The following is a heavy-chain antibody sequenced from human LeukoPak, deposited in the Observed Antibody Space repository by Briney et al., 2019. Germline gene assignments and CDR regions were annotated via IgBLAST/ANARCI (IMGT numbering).Heavy chain of an antibody. D-gene: IGHD3-16*01. CDR2: IYYSGST. J-gene: IGHJ3*02. V-gene: IGHV4-59*12. Sequence: SETLSLTCTVSGGSISSYYWSWIRQPPGKGLEWIGSIYYSGSTYYNPSLKSRVTISVDTSKNQFSLKLSSVTAADTAVYYCARDGGGYDIWGQGTMVTVSS. CDR1: GGSISSYY. CDR3: ARDGGGYDI.